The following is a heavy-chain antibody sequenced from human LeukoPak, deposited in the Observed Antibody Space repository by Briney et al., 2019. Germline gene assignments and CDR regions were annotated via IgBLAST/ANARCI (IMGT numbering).Heavy chain of an antibody. J-gene: IGHJ4*02. CDR1: GGSFSGYY. D-gene: IGHD5-18*01. CDR3: ARWGYSYDYFDY. Sequence: PSETLSLTCAVYGGSFSGYYWSWIRQPPGKGLEWIGEINHSGSTNYNPSLKSRVTISVDTSKNQFSLKLSSVTAADTAVYYCARWGYSYDYFDYWGQGTLVTVSS. CDR2: INHSGST. V-gene: IGHV4-34*01.